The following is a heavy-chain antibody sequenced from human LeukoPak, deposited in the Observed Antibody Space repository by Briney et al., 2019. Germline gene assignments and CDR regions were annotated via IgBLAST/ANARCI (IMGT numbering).Heavy chain of an antibody. CDR1: VFTFRVDA. CDR2: ISGSGVST. CDR3: AKGPPYWNDDY. J-gene: IGHJ4*02. Sequence: GGSLRLSCAASVFTFRVDAMSAVRQAPGKGLEWVSTISGSGVSTYYADSVKGQFTISRDNSKNTLYLQMNSLRAEDTAVYYCAKGPPYWNDDYWGQGTLVTVSS. V-gene: IGHV3-23*01. D-gene: IGHD1-1*01.